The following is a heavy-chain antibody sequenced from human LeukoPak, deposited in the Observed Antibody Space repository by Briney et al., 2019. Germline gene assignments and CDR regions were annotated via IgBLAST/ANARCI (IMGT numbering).Heavy chain of an antibody. CDR3: AVNSTKHSFDM. D-gene: IGHD5-24*01. Sequence: SETLSLTCTVSGGSISTYYWSGLRQSPGKGLEWIGSIYYSGSTNYNPPLKSRVSISVDTSKNQFSLELSSVTAADTAVYYCAVNSTKHSFDMWGQGTMVTVSS. V-gene: IGHV4-59*08. CDR1: GGSISTYY. J-gene: IGHJ3*02. CDR2: IYYSGST.